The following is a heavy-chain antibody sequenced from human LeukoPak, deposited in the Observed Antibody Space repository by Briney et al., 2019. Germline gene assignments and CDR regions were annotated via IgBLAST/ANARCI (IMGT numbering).Heavy chain of an antibody. CDR1: GYILSSYN. Sequence: PGASVKVSCKASGYILSSYNMHWVRQAPGQGLEWLGIINPSGGDTKYAQKFQGRVTLTRDKSTSTVYMELSSLTSDDTAVYYCARDIAVAGRAFDIWGQGTMVTVSS. J-gene: IGHJ3*02. D-gene: IGHD6-19*01. V-gene: IGHV1-46*01. CDR3: ARDIAVAGRAFDI. CDR2: INPSGGDT.